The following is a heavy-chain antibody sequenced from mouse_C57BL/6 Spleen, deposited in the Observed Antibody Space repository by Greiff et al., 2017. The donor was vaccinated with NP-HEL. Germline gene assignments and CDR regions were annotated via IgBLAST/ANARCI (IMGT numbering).Heavy chain of an antibody. Sequence: QVQLKQSGPELVKPGASVKISCKASGYAFSSSWMNWVKQRPGKGLEWIGRIYPGDGDTNYNGKFKGKATLTADKSSSTAYMQLSSLTSEDSAVYFCAPIYYDYDGAWFAYWGQGTLVTVSA. V-gene: IGHV1-82*01. CDR3: APIYYDYDGAWFAY. CDR2: IYPGDGDT. J-gene: IGHJ3*01. CDR1: GYAFSSSW. D-gene: IGHD2-4*01.